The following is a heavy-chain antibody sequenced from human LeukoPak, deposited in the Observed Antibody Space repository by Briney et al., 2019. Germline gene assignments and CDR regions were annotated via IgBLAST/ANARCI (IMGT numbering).Heavy chain of an antibody. D-gene: IGHD2-2*02. CDR1: GFTFSDYY. CDR2: ISSSGSTI. J-gene: IGHJ5*02. Sequence: GGSLRLSCAASGFTFSDYYMSWIRQAPGKGLEWVSYISSSGSTIYYADSVKGRFTISRDNAKNSLYLQMNSLRAEDTAVYYCARVSRGVPAAIRSAWFDPWGQGTLVTVSS. V-gene: IGHV3-11*04. CDR3: ARVSRGVPAAIRSAWFDP.